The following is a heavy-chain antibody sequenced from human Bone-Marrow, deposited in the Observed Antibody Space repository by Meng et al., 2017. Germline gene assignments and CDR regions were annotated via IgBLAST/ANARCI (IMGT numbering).Heavy chain of an antibody. CDR1: GGSISSYY. CDR2: IYTSGST. V-gene: IGHV4-4*07. D-gene: IGHD4-17*01. J-gene: IGHJ4*02. CDR3: ARGPIYGDYEC. Sequence: GSLRLSCTVSGGSISSYYWSWIRQPAGKGLEWIGRIYTSGSTNYNPSLKSRVTMSVDTSKNQFSLKLSSVTAADTAVYSCARGPIYGDYECWGQGTLVTVSS.